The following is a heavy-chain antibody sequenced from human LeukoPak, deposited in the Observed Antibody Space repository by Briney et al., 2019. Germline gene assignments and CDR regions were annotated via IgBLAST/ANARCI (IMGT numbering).Heavy chain of an antibody. CDR1: GGTFSSYA. CDR2: IIPIFGTA. J-gene: IGHJ4*02. D-gene: IGHD6-13*01. CDR3: ARGPRYSSSWDYFDY. Sequence: GSSVKVSCKASGGTFSSYAISWVRQAPGQGLEWMGRIIPIFGTANYAQKFQGRVTITTDESTSKAYMELSSLRSEDTAVYYCARGPRYSSSWDYFDYWGQGTLVTVSS. V-gene: IGHV1-69*05.